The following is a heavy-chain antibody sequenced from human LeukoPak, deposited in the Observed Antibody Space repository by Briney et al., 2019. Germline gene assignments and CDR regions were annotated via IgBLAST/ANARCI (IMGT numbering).Heavy chain of an antibody. V-gene: IGHV3-30-3*01. J-gene: IGHJ4*02. Sequence: GGSLRLSCAASGFTFSSYAMHWVRQAPGKGLEWVAVISYDGSNKYYADSVKGRFTISRDNAKNSLYLQMNSLRAEDTAVYYCAKNQGRWGQGTLVTVSS. D-gene: IGHD1-14*01. CDR1: GFTFSSYA. CDR2: ISYDGSNK. CDR3: AKNQGR.